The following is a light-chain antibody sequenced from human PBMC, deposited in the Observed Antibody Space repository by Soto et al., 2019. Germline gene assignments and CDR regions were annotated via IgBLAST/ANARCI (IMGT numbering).Light chain of an antibody. V-gene: IGKV1-16*02. CDR1: QGINNN. Sequence: DIQMTQSTSSLSASVGDRVTITCRASQGINNNLAWFQQKPGKAPKSLIYTASYLHSGVPAKFSGSGSGTDFTLTISDLQPEYFATYYCQQTHTYPLTFGGGTKVEIK. CDR2: TAS. J-gene: IGKJ4*01. CDR3: QQTHTYPLT.